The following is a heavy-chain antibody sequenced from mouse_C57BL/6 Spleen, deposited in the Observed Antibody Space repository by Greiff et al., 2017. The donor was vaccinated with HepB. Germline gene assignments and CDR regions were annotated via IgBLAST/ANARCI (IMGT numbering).Heavy chain of an antibody. CDR2: INPSNGGT. J-gene: IGHJ4*01. Sequence: VQLQQSGTELVKPGASVKLSCKASGYTFTSYWMHWVKQRPGQGLEWIGNINPSNGGTNYNEKFKSKATLTVDKSSSTAYMQLSSLTSEDSAVYYCARGGLGDYDGEAMDYWGQGTSVTVSS. CDR1: GYTFTSYW. V-gene: IGHV1-53*01. CDR3: ARGGLGDYDGEAMDY. D-gene: IGHD2-4*01.